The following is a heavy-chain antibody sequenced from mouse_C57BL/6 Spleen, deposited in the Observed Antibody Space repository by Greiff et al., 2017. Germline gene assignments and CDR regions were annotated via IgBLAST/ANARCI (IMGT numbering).Heavy chain of an antibody. CDR1: GFTFSSYA. J-gene: IGHJ1*03. V-gene: IGHV5-9-1*02. Sequence: VQLKESGEGLVKPGGSLKLSCAASGFTFSSYAMSWVRQTPEKRLEWVAYISSGGDYIYYADTVKGRFTISRDNARNTLYLQMSSLKSEDTAMYYCTREGGYYGYFDDWGKGTTVTVSS. D-gene: IGHD2-2*01. CDR3: TREGGYYGYFDD. CDR2: ISSGGDYI.